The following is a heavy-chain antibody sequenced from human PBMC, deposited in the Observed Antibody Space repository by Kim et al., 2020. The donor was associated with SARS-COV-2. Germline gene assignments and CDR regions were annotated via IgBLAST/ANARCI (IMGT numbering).Heavy chain of an antibody. Sequence: YYADSVKGRLTISRDNAKNSLYLQMNSLRAEDTAVYYCARSFLFVGATNYWGQGTLVTVSS. CDR3: ARSFLFVGATNY. J-gene: IGHJ4*02. V-gene: IGHV3-21*01. D-gene: IGHD1-26*01.